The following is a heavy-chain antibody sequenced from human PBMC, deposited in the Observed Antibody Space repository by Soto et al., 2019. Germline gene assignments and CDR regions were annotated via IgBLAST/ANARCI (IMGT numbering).Heavy chain of an antibody. CDR1: GFTCSTSD. J-gene: IGHJ4*02. CDR2: ISVSGNII. CDR3: VRDTMRASAAASLDY. D-gene: IGHD2-2*01. Sequence: GSLRLSCAASGFTCSTSDFNWVREAPGRGLEWISYISVSGNIIKYAESVKGRFTISRDNAENSLHLHMSNLRVDDTALYFCVRDTMRASAAASLDYWGQGTQVTVSS. V-gene: IGHV3-48*03.